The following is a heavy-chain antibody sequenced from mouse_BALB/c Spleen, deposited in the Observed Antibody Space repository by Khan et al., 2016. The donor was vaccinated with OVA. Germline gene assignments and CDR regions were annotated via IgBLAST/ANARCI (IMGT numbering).Heavy chain of an antibody. CDR2: ISTYSGNT. CDR3: TRPAYNGYYDY. Sequence: QVQLQQSGPELVRPGVSVKISCKGSGYTFTDYAMHWVKQSHAKSLEWIGLISTYSGNTNYKQKFKGKATMTVDKSSSTAYMALARLKSEDSAVYYCTRPAYNGYYDYWGQGTTLTVSS. D-gene: IGHD2-3*01. J-gene: IGHJ2*01. V-gene: IGHV1S137*01. CDR1: GYTFTDYA.